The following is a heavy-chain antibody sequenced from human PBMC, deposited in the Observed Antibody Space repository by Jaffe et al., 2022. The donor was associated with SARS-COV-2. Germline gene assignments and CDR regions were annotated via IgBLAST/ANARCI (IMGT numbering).Heavy chain of an antibody. J-gene: IGHJ4*02. CDR1: GYNFTKYW. Sequence: EVQLVQSGAEVKKPGESLKISCKGSGYNFTKYWIGWVRQVPGKGLEWMGIIYPGDPDTRYSPSFQGQVSISAEKSISTAYLQWSSLKASDSAMYYCARIYMVATIRYFDYWGQGTLVTVSS. CDR2: IYPGDPDT. V-gene: IGHV5-51*01. D-gene: IGHD5-12*01. CDR3: ARIYMVATIRYFDY.